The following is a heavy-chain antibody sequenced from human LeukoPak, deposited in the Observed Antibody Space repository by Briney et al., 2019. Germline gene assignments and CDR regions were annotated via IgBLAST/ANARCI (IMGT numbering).Heavy chain of an antibody. CDR1: GYTFTGYY. CDR3: ARDLPPGVTYA. Sequence: ASVNVSFTASGYTFTGYYMHWVRQAPGQGLEWMGWINPNSGGTNYAQKFQGRVTMTRDTSISTAYMELSRLRSDDTAVYYCARDLPPGVTYAWGQGTTVTVSS. V-gene: IGHV1-2*02. J-gene: IGHJ6*02. D-gene: IGHD7-27*01. CDR2: INPNSGGT.